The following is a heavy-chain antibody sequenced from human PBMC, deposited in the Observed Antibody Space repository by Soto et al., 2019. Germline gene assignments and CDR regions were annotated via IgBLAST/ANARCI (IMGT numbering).Heavy chain of an antibody. D-gene: IGHD5-12*01. CDR3: AKSGGYSGYDYDAFDI. J-gene: IGHJ3*02. Sequence: EVQLVESGGGLVQPGRSLRLSCAASGFTFDDYAMHWVRQAPGKGLEWVSGISWNSGSIGYADSVKGRFTISRDNAKNSLYLQTNSLRAEDTALYYCAKSGGYSGYDYDAFDIWGQGTMVTVSS. V-gene: IGHV3-9*01. CDR1: GFTFDDYA. CDR2: ISWNSGSI.